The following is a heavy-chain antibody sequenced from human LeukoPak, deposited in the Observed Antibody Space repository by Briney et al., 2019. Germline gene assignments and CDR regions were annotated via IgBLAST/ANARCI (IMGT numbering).Heavy chain of an antibody. CDR3: ARGGLGYNFVDF. D-gene: IGHD5-12*01. Sequence: SQTLSLTCTVSGGSISSGGYYWSWIRQFPGKGLEWIGEINHRGRTNDNPSLRSRITMSVDTPKKEISLKLSSVTAADTAVYYCARGGLGYNFVDFWGQGSLVTVSS. V-gene: IGHV4-30-2*06. CDR2: INHRGRT. CDR1: GGSISSGGYY. J-gene: IGHJ4*02.